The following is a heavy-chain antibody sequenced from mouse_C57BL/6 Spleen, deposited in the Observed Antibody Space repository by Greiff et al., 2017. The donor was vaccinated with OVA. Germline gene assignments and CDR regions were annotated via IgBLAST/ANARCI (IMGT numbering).Heavy chain of an antibody. D-gene: IGHD1-1*01. CDR1: GYTFTSYW. CDR2: IDPSDSYT. Sequence: QVQLQQPGAELVKPGASVKLSCKASGYTFTSYWMQWVKQRPGQGLEWIGEIDPSDSYTNYHQKFKGKATLTVDTSSSTAYMQLSSLTSEESAVYYCARKYYGSSSYWYFDVWGTGTTVTVSS. J-gene: IGHJ1*03. V-gene: IGHV1-50*01. CDR3: ARKYYGSSSYWYFDV.